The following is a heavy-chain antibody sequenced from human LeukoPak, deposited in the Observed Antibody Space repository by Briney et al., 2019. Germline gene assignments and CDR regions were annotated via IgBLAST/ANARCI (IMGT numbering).Heavy chain of an antibody. J-gene: IGHJ4*02. D-gene: IGHD2-15*01. CDR3: AKSGYCRGGSCYAFDY. CDR2: ISYDGSNK. V-gene: IGHV3-30*18. CDR1: GFTFSNYG. Sequence: PGRSLRLSCAASGFTFSNYGIHWVRQAPGKGLEWVAVISYDGSNKYYADSVKGRFTISRDNSKNTLYLQMNSLRAEDTAVYYCAKSGYCRGGSCYAFDYWGQGTLVTVSS.